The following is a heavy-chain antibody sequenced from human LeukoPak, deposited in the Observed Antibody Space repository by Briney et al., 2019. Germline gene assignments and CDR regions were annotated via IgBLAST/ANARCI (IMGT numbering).Heavy chain of an antibody. Sequence: SETLSLTCTVSGGSIFINSYYWGWVRQPPGKGLEWIGEINHSGSTNYNPSLKSRVTILVDTSKNQFSLKLSSVTAADTAVYYCARGHSPVTTKVSYFQHWGQGTLVTVSS. CDR2: INHSGST. V-gene: IGHV4-39*07. J-gene: IGHJ1*01. CDR3: ARGHSPVTTKVSYFQH. D-gene: IGHD4-17*01. CDR1: GGSIFINSYY.